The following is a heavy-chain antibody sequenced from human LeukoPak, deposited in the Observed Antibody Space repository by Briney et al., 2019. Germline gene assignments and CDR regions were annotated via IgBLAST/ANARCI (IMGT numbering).Heavy chain of an antibody. CDR2: ISSSGSTI. V-gene: IGHV3-48*03. Sequence: GGSLRLSCAASGFTFSSYEMNWVRQAPGKGLEWVSYISSSGSTIYYADSVKGRFTISRDNSKNTLYLEMNSLRNEDTAVYYCASADFYGSGSYYSGSCDYWGQGTLVTVSS. D-gene: IGHD3-10*01. CDR1: GFTFSSYE. J-gene: IGHJ4*02. CDR3: ASADFYGSGSYYSGSCDY.